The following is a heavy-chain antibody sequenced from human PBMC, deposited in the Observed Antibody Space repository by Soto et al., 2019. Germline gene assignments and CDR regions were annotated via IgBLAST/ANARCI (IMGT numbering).Heavy chain of an antibody. CDR1: GGTFSSYA. D-gene: IGHD6-6*01. J-gene: IGHJ3*02. V-gene: IGHV1-69*06. CDR3: ARHRIAARRGDAFDI. CDR2: IIPIFGTA. Sequence: ASVKVSCKASGGTFSSYAISWVRQAPGQGLEWTGGIIPIFGTANYAQKFQGRVTITADKSTNTAYMELSSLRSEDTAVYYCARHRIAARRGDAFDIWGQGTMVTVSS.